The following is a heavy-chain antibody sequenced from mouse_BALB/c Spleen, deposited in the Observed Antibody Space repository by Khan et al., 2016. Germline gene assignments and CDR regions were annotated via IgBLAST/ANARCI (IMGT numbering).Heavy chain of an antibody. CDR1: GFSLTTYG. D-gene: IGHD2-1*01. V-gene: IGHV2-9*02. CDR2: IWAGGST. CDR3: ARGDGNYVSYAMDY. J-gene: IGHJ4*01. Sequence: QVQLQESGPGLVAPSQSLSITCTVSGFSLTTYGVHWIRQPPGKGLEWLGVIWAGGSTNYNSALMSRLSITKDNSKSQVFLKMNSLQTDDTAMYYCARGDGNYVSYAMDYWGQGTSVTVSS.